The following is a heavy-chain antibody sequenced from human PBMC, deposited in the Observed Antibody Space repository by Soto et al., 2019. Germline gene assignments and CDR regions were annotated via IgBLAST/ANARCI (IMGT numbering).Heavy chain of an antibody. J-gene: IGHJ4*02. CDR3: ARKVAGSV. Sequence: EMHLLESGGGLVHPGGSLRLSCAASGFTVSSFPMTWVRQAPGKGLEWVSSIDSSGDGSSYADSVKGRFTISRDSSKNMLFLQMSSLRAEDTAVYYCARKVAGSVWGQGTLVTVSS. D-gene: IGHD6-19*01. CDR1: GFTVSSFP. V-gene: IGHV3-23*01. CDR2: IDSSGDGS.